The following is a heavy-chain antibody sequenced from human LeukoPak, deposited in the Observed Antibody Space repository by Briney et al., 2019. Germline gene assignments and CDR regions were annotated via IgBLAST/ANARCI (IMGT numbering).Heavy chain of an antibody. CDR1: GFTFSSYA. V-gene: IGHV3-23*01. J-gene: IGHJ4*02. D-gene: IGHD3-9*01. CDR2: ISGSGGST. CDR3: AKEQENYDILTGYSN. Sequence: GGSLRLSCAASGFTFSSYAMSWVRQAPGKGLEWVSAISGSGGSTYYADSVKGRSTISRDNSKNTLYLQMNSLRAEDTAVYYCAKEQENYDILTGYSNWGQGTLVTVSS.